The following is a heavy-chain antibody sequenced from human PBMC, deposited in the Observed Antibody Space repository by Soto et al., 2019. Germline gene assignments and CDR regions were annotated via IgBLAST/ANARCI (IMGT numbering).Heavy chain of an antibody. CDR2: ISWNSGSI. CDR3: AKDSLVGLWDAPHWHFDL. J-gene: IGHJ2*01. V-gene: IGHV3-9*01. D-gene: IGHD2-21*01. CDR1: GFTFDDYA. Sequence: PGGSLRLSCAASGFTFDDYAMHWVRQAPGKGLEWVSGISWNSGSIGYADSVKGRFTISRDNAKNSLYLQMNSLRAEDTALYYCAKDSLVGLWDAPHWHFDLWGRGTLVTVSS.